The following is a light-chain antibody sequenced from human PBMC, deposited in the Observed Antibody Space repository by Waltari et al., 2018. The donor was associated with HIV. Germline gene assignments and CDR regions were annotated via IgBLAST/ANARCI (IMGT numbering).Light chain of an antibody. CDR2: GKK. V-gene: IGLV3-19*01. CDR3: NSRDSSGNLVV. CDR1: SLRSYY. J-gene: IGLJ2*01. Sequence: SSELTQDPAVSVALGQTVRITCQGESLRSYYASWYQQKPGQAPVLVIYGKKNRTSGIPDVVSGSSSVNTASLTITGAQAEDEADYYCNSRDSSGNLVVFGGGTRLTVL.